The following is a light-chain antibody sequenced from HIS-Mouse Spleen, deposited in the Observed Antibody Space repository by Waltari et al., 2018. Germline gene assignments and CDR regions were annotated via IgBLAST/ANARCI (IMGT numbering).Light chain of an antibody. CDR1: ALPKQY. Sequence: SYELTQPPSVSVSPGQTARITCPGDALPKQYAYWYQKKPGQAPVLVIYKDSERPSGIPERFSGSSSGTTVTLTISGVQAEDEADYYCQSADSSGTYVFGGGTKLTVL. V-gene: IGLV3-25*03. J-gene: IGLJ2*01. CDR2: KDS. CDR3: QSADSSGTYV.